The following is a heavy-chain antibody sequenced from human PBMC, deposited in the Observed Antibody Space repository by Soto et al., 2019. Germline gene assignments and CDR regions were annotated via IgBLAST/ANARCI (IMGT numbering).Heavy chain of an antibody. CDR3: ERDLYYGDYEHDAFDI. CDR2: ISAYNGNT. CDR1: GYTFTSYG. J-gene: IGHJ3*02. D-gene: IGHD4-17*01. Sequence: ASVKVSCKASGYTFTSYGISWVRQAPGQGLEWMGWISAYNGNTNYAQKLQGRVTMTTDTSTSTAYMELRSLRSDDTAVYYCERDLYYGDYEHDAFDIWGQGTMVNVS. V-gene: IGHV1-18*01.